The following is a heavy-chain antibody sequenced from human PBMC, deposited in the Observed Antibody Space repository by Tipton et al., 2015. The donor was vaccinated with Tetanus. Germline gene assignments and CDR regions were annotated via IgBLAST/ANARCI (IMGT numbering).Heavy chain of an antibody. D-gene: IGHD2-15*01. V-gene: IGHV3-33*01. J-gene: IGHJ4*02. CDR3: AREAGCSGGSCFSGDFDN. CDR1: GFIFSSYG. CDR2: SWYDGTDK. Sequence: LSLTCAASGFIFSSYGIHWVRQAPGKGLEWVAVSWYDGTDKYYADSVKGRFTISRDNSKNTLYLQMNSLRAEDTAVYYCAREAGCSGGSCFSGDFDNWGQGTQVTVSS.